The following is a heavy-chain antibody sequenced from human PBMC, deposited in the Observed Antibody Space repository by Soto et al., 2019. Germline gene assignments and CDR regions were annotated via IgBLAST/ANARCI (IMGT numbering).Heavy chain of an antibody. V-gene: IGHV3-9*01. Sequence: EMQLVESGGGWVQPGRTLRLSCAASGFTFDDYAMHWVRQAPGKGLEWVSGISWNSGVIGYADAVKGRFTISRDNAKNSLFLQMNSLTAEDTTLYYCVKDIGGRGSYYYYYGMDVWGQGTTFTFSS. CDR2: ISWNSGVI. CDR1: GFTFDDYA. J-gene: IGHJ6*02. D-gene: IGHD1-26*01. CDR3: VKDIGGRGSYYYYYGMDV.